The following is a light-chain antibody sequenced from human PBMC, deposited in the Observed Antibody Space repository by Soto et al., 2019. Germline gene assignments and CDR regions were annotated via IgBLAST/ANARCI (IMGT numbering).Light chain of an antibody. CDR3: QQYCSSRT. CDR1: QSVSSSY. Sequence: EIVLTQSPGTLSLSPGERATLSCRASQSVSSSYLAWYQQKPVQAPRLLIYGASSRATGIPDRFSGSGSGTDFTLTIRRLEADDFAVYYCQQYCSSRTFGPGTKVDI. CDR2: GAS. J-gene: IGKJ3*01. V-gene: IGKV3-20*01.